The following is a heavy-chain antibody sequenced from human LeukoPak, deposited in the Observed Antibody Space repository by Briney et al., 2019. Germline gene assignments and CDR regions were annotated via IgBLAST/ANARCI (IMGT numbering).Heavy chain of an antibody. V-gene: IGHV5-51*01. CDR3: ARGDYGDYEAHYYYYMDV. CDR2: IYPGDSDT. CDR1: GYSFTNYW. J-gene: IGHJ6*03. Sequence: NLGESLKISCKGSGYSFTNYWIIWVRQMPGKGLEWMGIIYPGDSDTRYSPPFQGQVTISADKSISTAYLQWSSLKASDTAMYYCARGDYGDYEAHYYYYMDVWGKGTTVTVSS. D-gene: IGHD4-17*01.